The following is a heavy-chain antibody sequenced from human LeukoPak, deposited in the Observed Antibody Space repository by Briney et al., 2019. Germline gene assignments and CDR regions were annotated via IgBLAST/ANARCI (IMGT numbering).Heavy chain of an antibody. J-gene: IGHJ4*02. CDR3: ARVGSGYDIPHFDY. V-gene: IGHV3-7*01. CDR2: IKQEGSER. Sequence: GGSPGLSCAASGFTLCRHWMSWGRPAPQKGLEGGANIKQEGSERYYVDSVKGRFTISRDNDENSLYLQMDSLRADDTAVYFCARVGSGYDIPHFDYWGQGSLLTVSS. CDR1: GFTLCRHW. D-gene: IGHD5-12*01.